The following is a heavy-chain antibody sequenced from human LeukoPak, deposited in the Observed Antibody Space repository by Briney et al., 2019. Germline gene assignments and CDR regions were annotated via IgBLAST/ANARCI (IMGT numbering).Heavy chain of an antibody. D-gene: IGHD3-16*02. CDR2: INPSGGSA. J-gene: IGHJ4*02. CDR1: GYTFTIYY. CDR3: ARARDTGDH. V-gene: IGHV1-46*01. Sequence: ASVKVSCKASGYTFTIYYIHWVRQAPGQGLEWMGMINPSGGSATYAQKFQGRVTMTRDTSTSTVYMELSSLRSEDTAVYYCARARDTGDHWGQGTLVTVSS.